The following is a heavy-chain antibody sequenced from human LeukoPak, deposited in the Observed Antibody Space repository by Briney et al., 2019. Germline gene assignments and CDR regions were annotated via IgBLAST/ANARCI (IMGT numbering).Heavy chain of an antibody. CDR3: ARGQYYGSGSYYDHAFDI. D-gene: IGHD3-10*01. Sequence: PSETLSLTCTVSGGSISSYYWSWIRQPPGKGLEWIGYIYYSGSTNNNPSLKSRVTISVDTSKKQFSLKLSSVTAADTAVYYCARGQYYGSGSYYDHAFDIWGQGTMVTVSS. CDR1: GGSISSYY. CDR2: IYYSGST. V-gene: IGHV4-59*01. J-gene: IGHJ3*02.